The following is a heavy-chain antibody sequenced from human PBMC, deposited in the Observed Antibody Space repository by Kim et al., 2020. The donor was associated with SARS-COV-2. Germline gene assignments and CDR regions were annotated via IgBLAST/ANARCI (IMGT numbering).Heavy chain of an antibody. D-gene: IGHD2-15*01. CDR3: AKGNSPSVLLWFGP. J-gene: IGHJ5*02. V-gene: IGHV4-39*01. CDR2: VHYTGTT. Sequence: SETLSLTCTVSDDVISSPSEYWGWIRQSPGKGLEWIGSVHYTGTTYLNPSLKSRVAMSVDTSKNECSLKVTSVTAADTAVYYCAKGNSPSVLLWFGPRG. CDR1: DDVISSPSEY.